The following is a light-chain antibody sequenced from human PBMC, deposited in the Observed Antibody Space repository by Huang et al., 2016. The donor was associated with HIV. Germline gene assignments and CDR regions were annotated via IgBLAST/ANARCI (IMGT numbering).Light chain of an antibody. V-gene: IGKV1-39*01. Sequence: DIQMTQSPSSLSASVGDRVSITCRASQTISHYLNWYQQRPGKAPKLLIYDASTLQSGVPSRFRGSGSGTDFTLTISSLQSEDFATYFCQQGYSTPITFGQGTRLEI. CDR1: QTISHY. CDR3: QQGYSTPIT. J-gene: IGKJ5*01. CDR2: DAS.